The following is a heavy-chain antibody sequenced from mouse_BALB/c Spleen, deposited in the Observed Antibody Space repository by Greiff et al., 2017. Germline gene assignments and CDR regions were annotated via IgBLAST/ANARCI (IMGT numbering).Heavy chain of an antibody. J-gene: IGHJ4*01. D-gene: IGHD1-1*01. Sequence: DVMLVESGGGLVKPGGSLKLSCAASGFTFSSYAMSWVRQTPEKRLEWVASISSGGSTYYPDSVKGRFTISRDNARNILYLQMSSLRSEDTAMYYCARGDYYGSSYCAMDYWGQGTSVTVSS. CDR2: ISSGGST. CDR1: GFTFSSYA. CDR3: ARGDYYGSSYCAMDY. V-gene: IGHV5-6-5*01.